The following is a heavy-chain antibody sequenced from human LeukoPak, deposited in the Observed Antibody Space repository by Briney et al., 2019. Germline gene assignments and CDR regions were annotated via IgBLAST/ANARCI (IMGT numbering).Heavy chain of an antibody. D-gene: IGHD1-26*01. V-gene: IGHV1-18*01. CDR2: ISGDNGNT. CDR3: ARGGVGPTTSPIHNWFDP. CDR1: GYTFTNYG. J-gene: IGHJ5*02. Sequence: ASVKVSCKASGYTFTNYGITWVRQAPGQGLEWMGWISGDNGNTNYAQKLQGRVTMTADTSTSTAYMELRSLRSDDTAVYYCARGGVGPTTSPIHNWFDPWGQGTLVTVSS.